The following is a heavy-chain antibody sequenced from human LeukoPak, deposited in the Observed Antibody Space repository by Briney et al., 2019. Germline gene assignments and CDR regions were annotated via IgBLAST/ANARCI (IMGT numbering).Heavy chain of an antibody. CDR2: IRSKANNYAT. J-gene: IGHJ4*02. D-gene: IGHD3-22*01. V-gene: IGHV3-73*01. Sequence: GGSLRLSCATSGFTFSGSAIHWVRQASGKGLEWVGRIRSKANNYATTDVASVRGRFTISRDDSKNTAYLQMNSLKIEDTAVYYCTRPSFDSSVSGVVYWGQGTLVTVSS. CDR1: GFTFSGSA. CDR3: TRPSFDSSVSGVVY.